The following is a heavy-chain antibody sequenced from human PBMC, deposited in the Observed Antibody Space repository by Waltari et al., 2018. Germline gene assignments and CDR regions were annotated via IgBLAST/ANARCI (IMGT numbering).Heavy chain of an antibody. CDR2: MNPNSGNT. CDR3: ARGGGIAARPFHNWFDP. CDR1: GYTFTSYD. V-gene: IGHV1-8*01. D-gene: IGHD6-6*01. J-gene: IGHJ5*02. Sequence: QVQLVQSGAEVKKPGASVKVSCTASGYTFTSYDINWVRQATGQGLEWMGWMNPNSGNTGYAQKFQGRVTMTRNTSISTAYMELSSLRSEDTAVYYCARGGGIAARPFHNWFDPWGQGTLVTVSS.